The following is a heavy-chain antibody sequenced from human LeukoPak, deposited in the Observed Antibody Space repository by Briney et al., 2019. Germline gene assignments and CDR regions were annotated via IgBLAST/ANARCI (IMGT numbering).Heavy chain of an antibody. V-gene: IGHV1-8*01. CDR2: MNPNSGNT. CDR1: GYTFTSYD. J-gene: IGHJ4*02. Sequence: ASVKVSCKASGYTFTSYDINWVRQATGQGLEWMGWMNPNSGNTGYAQKFQGRVTMTRNTSISTVYMELSSLRSEDTAVYYCAREGITGTTVVYWGQGTLVTVSS. D-gene: IGHD1-20*01. CDR3: AREGITGTTVVY.